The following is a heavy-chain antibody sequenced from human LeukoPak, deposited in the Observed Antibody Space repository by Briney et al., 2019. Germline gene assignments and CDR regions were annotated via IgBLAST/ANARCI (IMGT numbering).Heavy chain of an antibody. CDR3: ARASTIFGVVSTYSYYYMDV. J-gene: IGHJ6*03. CDR2: INPSGGST. D-gene: IGHD3-3*01. V-gene: IGHV1-46*01. CDR1: GYTFTSYY. Sequence: GASVKVSCKASGYTFTSYYMHWVRQAPGQGLEWMGIINPSGGSTSYAQKFQGRVTMTRDMSTSTVYMELSSLRSEDTAVYYCARASTIFGVVSTYSYYYMDVWGKGTTVTVSS.